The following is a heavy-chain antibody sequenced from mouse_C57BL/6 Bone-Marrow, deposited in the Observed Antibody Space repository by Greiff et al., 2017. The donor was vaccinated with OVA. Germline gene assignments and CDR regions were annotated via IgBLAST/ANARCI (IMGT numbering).Heavy chain of an antibody. D-gene: IGHD1-1*01. V-gene: IGHV1-9*01. CDR1: GYTFTGYW. Sequence: QVQLQQSGAELLKPGASVKLSCKATGYTFTGYWIEWVKQRPGHGLEWIGEILPGSGSTNYNEKFKGKATFTADTSSNTAYMQLSSLTTEDSAIYYCARSTYYGSSYVNWFAYWGQGTLVTVSA. CDR2: ILPGSGST. J-gene: IGHJ3*01. CDR3: ARSTYYGSSYVNWFAY.